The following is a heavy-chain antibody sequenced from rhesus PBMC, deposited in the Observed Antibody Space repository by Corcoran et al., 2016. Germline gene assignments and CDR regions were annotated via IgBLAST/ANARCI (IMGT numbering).Heavy chain of an antibody. CDR3: TRGSGSWNFDY. Sequence: QVQLVQSGAEVKKPGASVKLSCKASGYPFTSYSINWVSQAPGQVLEWMGGMNASKGNTGYAKKFQGRVTRTRDTSTSTAYRELSSRRSEDTAVYYCTRGSGSWNFDYWGQGVLVTVAS. D-gene: IGHD6-25*01. CDR2: MNASKGNT. V-gene: IGHV1S9*01. J-gene: IGHJ4*01. CDR1: GYPFTSYS.